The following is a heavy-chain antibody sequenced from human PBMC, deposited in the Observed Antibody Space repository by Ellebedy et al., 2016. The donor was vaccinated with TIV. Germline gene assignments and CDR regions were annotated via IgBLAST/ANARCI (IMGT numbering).Heavy chain of an antibody. CDR2: ISGSGGST. J-gene: IGHJ4*02. D-gene: IGHD2-2*01. CDR1: GFTFSSYA. CDR3: ASVVPFDY. V-gene: IGHV3-23*01. Sequence: GGSLRLXXAASGFTFSSYAMSWVRQAPGKGLEWVSAISGSGGSTYYADSVKGRFTISRDNAKNSLYLQMNSLRAEDTAVYYCASVVPFDYWGQGTLVTVSS.